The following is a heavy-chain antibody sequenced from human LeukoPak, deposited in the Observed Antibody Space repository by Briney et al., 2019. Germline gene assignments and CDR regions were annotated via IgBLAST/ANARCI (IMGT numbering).Heavy chain of an antibody. CDR2: IRYDGSNK. CDR3: AKGQKQLVVEYFQH. V-gene: IGHV3-30*02. J-gene: IGHJ1*01. D-gene: IGHD6-13*01. Sequence: PGGSLRLSCAASGFTFSSYGMHWVRQAPGKGLEWVAFIRYDGSNKYYADSVKGRFTISRDNSKNTLYLQMNSLRAEDTAVYYCAKGQKQLVVEYFQHWGQGTLVTVSS. CDR1: GFTFSSYG.